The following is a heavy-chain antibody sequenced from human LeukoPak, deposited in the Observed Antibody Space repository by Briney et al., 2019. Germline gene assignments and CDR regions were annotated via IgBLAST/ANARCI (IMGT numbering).Heavy chain of an antibody. CDR2: ISFDGHNR. Sequence: PGGSLRLSCAASGFTFNNYAMFWVRQAPGNGLEWVSVISFDGHNRYYAASVKGRFTISRDNSKNVYLQMSSLRVEDTAVYYCARGALGLTYSSSLYLGYHGLDVWGQGTTVIVSS. V-gene: IGHV3-30-3*01. CDR3: ARGALGLTYSSSLYLGYHGLDV. J-gene: IGHJ6*02. CDR1: GFTFNNYA. D-gene: IGHD6-13*01.